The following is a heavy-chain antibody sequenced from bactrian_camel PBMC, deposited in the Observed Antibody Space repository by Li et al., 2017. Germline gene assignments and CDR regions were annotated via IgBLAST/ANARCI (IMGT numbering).Heavy chain of an antibody. J-gene: IGHJ4*01. CDR1: GNTST. Sequence: HVQLVESGGNSVQAGGSLTLSCAASGNTSTIGWFRQAPGKLREAVAAIDSDGETAYAASIKGRFTVSKDNAKNTWYLQMNSLEPEDTAMYFCAAARRFMGWPLSSETYNYWGQGTQVTV. D-gene: IGHD3*01. CDR3: AAARRFMGWPLSSETYNY. V-gene: IGHV3S53*01. CDR2: IDSDGET.